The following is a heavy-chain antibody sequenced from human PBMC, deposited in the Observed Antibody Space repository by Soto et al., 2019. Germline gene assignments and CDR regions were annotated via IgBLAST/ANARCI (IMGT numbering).Heavy chain of an antibody. J-gene: IGHJ6*02. V-gene: IGHV4-59*01. Sequence: PSETLSLTCTVSGGSISSYYWSWIRQPPGKGLEWIGYIYYSGSTNYNPSLKSRVTISVDTSKNQFSLKLSSVTAADTAVYYCANSGGGSGDYYYGMDVWAKGPRSPSP. CDR3: ANSGGGSGDYYYGMDV. CDR1: GGSISSYY. CDR2: IYYSGST. D-gene: IGHD3-16*01.